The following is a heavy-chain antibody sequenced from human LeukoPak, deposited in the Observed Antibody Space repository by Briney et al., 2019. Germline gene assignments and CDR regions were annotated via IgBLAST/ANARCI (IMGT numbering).Heavy chain of an antibody. CDR2: IFPSSDEI. Sequence: GGSLTLSCAASGFTFSDFPIFWVRQAPPKGRDWVSSIFPSSDEIHYADSVKGRFTICRDNSRSPLSLQMESLRAEDTAVYYCAKRGPGSPQSGKYFFDYWGQGTLVSVCS. D-gene: IGHD3-10*01. J-gene: IGHJ4*02. CDR3: AKRGPGSPQSGKYFFDY. V-gene: IGHV3-23*01. CDR1: GFTFSDFP.